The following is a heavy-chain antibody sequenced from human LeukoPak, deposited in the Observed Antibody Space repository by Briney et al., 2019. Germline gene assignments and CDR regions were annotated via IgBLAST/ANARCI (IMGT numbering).Heavy chain of an antibody. CDR2: IIPILGIA. V-gene: IGHV1-69*04. J-gene: IGHJ4*02. CDR3: ARDGHSSPMVDY. Sequence: SVKVSCKASGGTFSSYTISWVRQAPGQGLEWMGRIIPILGIANYAQKFQGRVTLTADKSTSTAYMELSSLRSEDTAVYYCARDGHSSPMVDYWGQGTLVTVSS. D-gene: IGHD6-13*01. CDR1: GGTFSSYT.